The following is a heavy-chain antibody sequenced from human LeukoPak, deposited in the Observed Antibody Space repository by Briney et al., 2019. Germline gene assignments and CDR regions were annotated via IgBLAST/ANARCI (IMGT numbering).Heavy chain of an antibody. V-gene: IGHV3-21*01. D-gene: IGHD6-19*01. J-gene: IGHJ3*02. Sequence: GGSLRLSCAASGFTFSSYSMNWVRQAPGKGLEWVSSISSSSSYIYYADSVKGRFTISRDNAKNSLYLQMNSLRAEDTAVYYCARDGSSGWYRPAFDIWGQGTMVTVSS. CDR1: GFTFSSYS. CDR2: ISSSSSYI. CDR3: ARDGSSGWYRPAFDI.